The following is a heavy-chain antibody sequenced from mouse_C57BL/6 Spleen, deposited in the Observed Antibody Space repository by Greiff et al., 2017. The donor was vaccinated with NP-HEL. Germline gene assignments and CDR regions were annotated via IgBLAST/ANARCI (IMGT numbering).Heavy chain of an antibody. Sequence: EVQRVESGPELVKPGDSVKISCKASGYSFTGYFMNWVMQSHGKSLEWIGRINPYNGDTFYNQKFKGKATLTVDKSSSTAHMELRSLTSEDSAVYYCARQGDGSIYWYFDVWGTGTTVTVSS. CDR2: INPYNGDT. CDR1: GYSFTGYF. CDR3: ARQGDGSIYWYFDV. J-gene: IGHJ1*03. V-gene: IGHV1-20*01. D-gene: IGHD1-1*01.